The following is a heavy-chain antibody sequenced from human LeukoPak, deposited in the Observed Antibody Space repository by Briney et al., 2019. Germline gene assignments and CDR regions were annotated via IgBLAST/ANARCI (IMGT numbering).Heavy chain of an antibody. D-gene: IGHD4/OR15-4a*01. Sequence: GGSLRLSCAASGFTFSSYAMNWVRQAPGKGLEWVSTISSSGDNTHYADSADGRFTISRDNSENTLYLQMNSLRADDTAVYYCATWLTAHFDYWGQGTLVTVSS. CDR2: ISSSGDNT. CDR3: ATWLTAHFDY. J-gene: IGHJ4*02. V-gene: IGHV3-23*01. CDR1: GFTFSSYA.